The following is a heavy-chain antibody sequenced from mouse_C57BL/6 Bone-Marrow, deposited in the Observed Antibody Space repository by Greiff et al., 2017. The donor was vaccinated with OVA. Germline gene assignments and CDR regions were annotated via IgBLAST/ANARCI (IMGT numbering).Heavy chain of an antibody. Sequence: ESGPGLVKPSQSLSLTCSVTGYSITSGYYWNWIRQFPGNKLEWMGYISYDGSNNYNPSLKNRISITRDTSKNQFFLKLNSVTTEDTATYYCARGPYSNPWFAYWGQGTLVTVSA. CDR3: ARGPYSNPWFAY. CDR1: GYSITSGYY. D-gene: IGHD2-5*01. V-gene: IGHV3-6*01. J-gene: IGHJ3*01. CDR2: ISYDGSN.